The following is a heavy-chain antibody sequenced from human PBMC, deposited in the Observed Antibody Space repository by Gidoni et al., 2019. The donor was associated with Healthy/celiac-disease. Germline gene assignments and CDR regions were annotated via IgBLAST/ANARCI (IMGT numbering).Heavy chain of an antibody. J-gene: IGHJ3*02. V-gene: IGHV4-30-4*01. Sequence: QVQLQESGPGLVKPSQTLSLTCTVSGGSISSGDYYWSWIRQPPGKGLEWIGYIYYSGSTYYNPSLKSRVTISVDTSKNQFSLKLSSVTAADTAVYYCARVPREPGRRYCSSTSCARAFDIWGQGTMVTVSS. CDR2: IYYSGST. CDR3: ARVPREPGRRYCSSTSCARAFDI. D-gene: IGHD2-2*01. CDR1: GGSISSGDYY.